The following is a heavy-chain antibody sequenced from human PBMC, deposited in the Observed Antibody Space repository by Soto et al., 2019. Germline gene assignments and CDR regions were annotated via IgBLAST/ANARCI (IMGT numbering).Heavy chain of an antibody. J-gene: IGHJ5*02. V-gene: IGHV1-3*04. CDR1: GITSTTYA. D-gene: IGHD5-12*01. CDR3: ARAISGYVT. Sequence: GASVKVSCKASGITSTTYAIHWVRQAPGQGLEWMGWINTGNGNTRYSQRFLGRVSLTTDTSASTASMDLSSLTSEDTAVYYCARAISGYVTWGQGTLVTV. CDR2: INTGNGNT.